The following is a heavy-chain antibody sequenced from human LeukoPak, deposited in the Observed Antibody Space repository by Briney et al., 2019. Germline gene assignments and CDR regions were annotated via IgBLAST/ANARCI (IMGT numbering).Heavy chain of an antibody. CDR1: GFTFSSYD. Sequence: GGSLRLSCAASGFTFSSYDMHWVRQATGKGLEWVSAIGTAGDPYYPGSVKGRFTISRENAKNSLYLQMNSLGAGDTAVYYCARGGLNYGDYKYYYYYGMDVWGKGTTVTVSS. V-gene: IGHV3-13*05. CDR2: IGTAGDP. CDR3: ARGGLNYGDYKYYYYYGMDV. D-gene: IGHD4-17*01. J-gene: IGHJ6*04.